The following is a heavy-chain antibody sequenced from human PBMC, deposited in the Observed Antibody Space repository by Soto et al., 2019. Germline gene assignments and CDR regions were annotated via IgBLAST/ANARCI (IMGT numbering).Heavy chain of an antibody. CDR1: GGSISSYY. Sequence: PSETLSLTCTVSGGSISSYYWSWIRQPPGKGLEWIGYIYYSGSTNYNPSLKSRVTISVDTSKNQFSLKLSSVTAADTAVYYCARSLRGSYPHFDYWGQGTLVTVS. V-gene: IGHV4-59*01. D-gene: IGHD1-26*01. CDR2: IYYSGST. CDR3: ARSLRGSYPHFDY. J-gene: IGHJ4*02.